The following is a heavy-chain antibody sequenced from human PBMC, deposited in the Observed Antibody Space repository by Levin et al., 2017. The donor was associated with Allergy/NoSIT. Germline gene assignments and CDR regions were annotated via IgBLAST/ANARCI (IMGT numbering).Heavy chain of an antibody. D-gene: IGHD2-15*01. CDR3: ARDRVVASSGTYYYYGMAV. Sequence: PQGKGLEWFGYIYYSGSTNYNPSLKSRVTMSVDTSRNQFSLTLNSVTAADTAVYYCARDRVVASSGTYYYYGMAVWGQGTTVTVSS. V-gene: IGHV4-59*01. J-gene: IGHJ6*02. CDR2: IYYSGST.